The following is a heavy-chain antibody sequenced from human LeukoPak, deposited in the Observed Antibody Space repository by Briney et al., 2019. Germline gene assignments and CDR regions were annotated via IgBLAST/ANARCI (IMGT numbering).Heavy chain of an antibody. Sequence: GASVKVSCKASGGTFSSYAISWVRQAPGQGLEWMGRIIPILGIANYAQKFQGRVTITADKSTSTAYMELSSLRSEDTAVYYCARALYSSSWFDPWGQGTLVTVSS. CDR2: IIPILGIA. CDR3: ARALYSSSWFDP. D-gene: IGHD6-6*01. CDR1: GGTFSSYA. J-gene: IGHJ5*02. V-gene: IGHV1-69*04.